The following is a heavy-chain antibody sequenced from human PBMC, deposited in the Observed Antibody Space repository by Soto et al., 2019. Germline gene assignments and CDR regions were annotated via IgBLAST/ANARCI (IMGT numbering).Heavy chain of an antibody. Sequence: EVHLLESGGGLVHPGGSLRLSCAASGFTFSNYAMNWVRQAPGKGLEWVPTIISGGNTYYADSVKGRFTISSDNSKNTLYLQMKSLRAEDTSVYYCAKAFYSSDRGEVLDYWGEGPMVTVSS. CDR2: IISGGNT. J-gene: IGHJ4*02. CDR3: AKAFYSSDRGEVLDY. D-gene: IGHD6-19*01. CDR1: GFTFSNYA. V-gene: IGHV3-23*01.